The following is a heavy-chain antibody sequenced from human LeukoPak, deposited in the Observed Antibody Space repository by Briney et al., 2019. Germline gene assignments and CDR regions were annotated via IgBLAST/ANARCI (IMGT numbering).Heavy chain of an antibody. CDR3: AELGITMIGGV. D-gene: IGHD3-10*02. V-gene: IGHV3-23*01. CDR1: GFTFSIFA. J-gene: IGHJ6*04. CDR2: ISGSGGST. Sequence: GGSLRLSCAASGFTFSIFAMSWVRQAPGKGLEWVSTISGSGGSTYYADSVKGRFTISRDNAKNSLYLQMNSLRAEDTAVYYCAELGITMIGGVWGKGTTVTISS.